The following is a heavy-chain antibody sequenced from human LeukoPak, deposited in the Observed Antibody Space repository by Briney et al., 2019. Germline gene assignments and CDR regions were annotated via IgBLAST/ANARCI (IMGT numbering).Heavy chain of an antibody. CDR1: GFTFSNYA. V-gene: IGHV3-23*01. D-gene: IGHD3-9*01. CDR3: AKWGDYDVLTGYYVSDY. J-gene: IGHJ4*02. CDR2: ITCSGGNT. Sequence: PGASLRLSCAASGFTFSNYAMSWVRQAPGKGLDWVSAITCSGGNTYYADSVKGRFTISRDNSKNTLYLQMNSLRAEDTAVYYCAKWGDYDVLTGYYVSDYWGQGALVTVSS.